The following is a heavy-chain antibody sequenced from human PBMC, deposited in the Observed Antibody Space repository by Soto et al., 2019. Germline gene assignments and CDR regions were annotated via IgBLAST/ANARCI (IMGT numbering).Heavy chain of an antibody. CDR2: IYYSGST. CDR3: AGRTSLTSVEIFSGGLSGYNWVDP. Sequence: SETLSLTCTVSGGSISSSSYYWGWIRQPPGKGLEWIGSIYYSGSTYYNPSLKSRVTISVDTSQNQFSLKLPSVTAADTAVYYCAGRTSLTSVEIFSGGLSGYNWVDPWGRGTLVTVSS. J-gene: IGHJ5*01. CDR1: GGSISSSSYY. D-gene: IGHD3-3*01. V-gene: IGHV4-39*01.